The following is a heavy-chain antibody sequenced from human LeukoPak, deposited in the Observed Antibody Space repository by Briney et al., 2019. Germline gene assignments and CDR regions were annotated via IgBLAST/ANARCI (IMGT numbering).Heavy chain of an antibody. J-gene: IGHJ6*03. Sequence: GGSLRLSCAASGFTFSSYAMSWVRQAPGKGLEWVSAISGSGGSTYYADSVKGRFTISRDNAKNSLYLQMYSLRAEDTAVYYCARETRYCMDVWGKGTTVTVTS. CDR3: ARETRYCMDV. CDR1: GFTFSSYA. V-gene: IGHV3-23*01. CDR2: ISGSGGST.